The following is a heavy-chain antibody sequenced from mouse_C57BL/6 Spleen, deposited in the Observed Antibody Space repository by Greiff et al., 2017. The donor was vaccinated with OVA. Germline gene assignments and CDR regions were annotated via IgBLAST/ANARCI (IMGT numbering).Heavy chain of an antibody. Sequence: QVQLQQSGAELVRPGASVKLSCKASGYTFTDYYINWVKQRPGQGLEWIARIYPGSGNTYYNEKFKGKATLTAEKSSSTAYMQLSSLTSEDSAVYFCARSELYDYDYWGQGTTLTVSS. J-gene: IGHJ2*01. D-gene: IGHD2-4*01. CDR3: ARSELYDYDY. V-gene: IGHV1-76*01. CDR2: IYPGSGNT. CDR1: GYTFTDYY.